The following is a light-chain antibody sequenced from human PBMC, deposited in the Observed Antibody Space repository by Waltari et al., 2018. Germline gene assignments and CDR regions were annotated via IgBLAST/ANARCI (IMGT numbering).Light chain of an antibody. CDR1: QDIANS. CDR2: DAS. Sequence: DIQMTQSPSSLSASVGDRVTITCQASQDIANSLNWYQQKPGKAPKLLIYDASYLESGVPSRCSGSASGTHFTFTISSLQPEDIATYYCQQYDDLPLTFGGGTKVEIK. CDR3: QQYDDLPLT. J-gene: IGKJ4*01. V-gene: IGKV1-33*01.